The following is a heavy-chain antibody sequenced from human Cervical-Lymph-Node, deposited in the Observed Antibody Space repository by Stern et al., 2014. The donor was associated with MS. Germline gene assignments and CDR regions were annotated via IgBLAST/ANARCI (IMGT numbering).Heavy chain of an antibody. D-gene: IGHD3-3*01. CDR2: IDWNDKT. Sequence: QVTLQESGPALVKPTQTLTLTCTFSGFSLVTSGVRVSWIRQPPGKALEWLASIDWNDKTFYNTSLMTRLTISKDTSKNQVVLTMTNVDPVDTATYYCARMMGSGYRHYFDYWGQGTPVTVS. CDR1: GFSLVTSGVR. J-gene: IGHJ4*02. V-gene: IGHV2-70*04. CDR3: ARMMGSGYRHYFDY.